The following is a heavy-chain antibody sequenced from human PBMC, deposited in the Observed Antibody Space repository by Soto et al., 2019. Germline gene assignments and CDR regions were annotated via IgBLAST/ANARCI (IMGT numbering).Heavy chain of an antibody. Sequence: EVQLVESGGGLVQPGGYLRLCCAASGFAFSTKWMPWVRQGPGKGLVWVSRINIDGTTTNYADSVKGRFTISRDNAKNMLYLQMDSLRAEDTAVYYCARIPYSDTDPCPWGHGTLVTVSS. D-gene: IGHD1-26*01. CDR2: INIDGTTT. V-gene: IGHV3-74*01. CDR1: GFAFSTKW. CDR3: ARIPYSDTDPCP. J-gene: IGHJ5*02.